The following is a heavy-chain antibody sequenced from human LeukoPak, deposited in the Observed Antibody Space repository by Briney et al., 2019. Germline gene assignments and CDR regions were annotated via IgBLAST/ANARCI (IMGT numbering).Heavy chain of an antibody. J-gene: IGHJ6*02. D-gene: IGHD3-3*01. CDR1: GYTFTSYY. V-gene: IGHV1-46*01. Sequence: ASVKVSCKASGYTFTSYYMHWVRQAPGQGLEWMGIINPSGGSTSYAQKFQGRATMTRDTSTSTAYMELSSLRSEDTAVYYCARDRAYYDFWSGYGHYYYYGMDVWGQGTTVTVSS. CDR3: ARDRAYYDFWSGYGHYYYYGMDV. CDR2: INPSGGST.